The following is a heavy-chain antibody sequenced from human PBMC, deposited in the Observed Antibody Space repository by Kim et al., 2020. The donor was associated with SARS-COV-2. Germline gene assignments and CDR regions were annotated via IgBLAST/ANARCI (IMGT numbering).Heavy chain of an antibody. V-gene: IGHV1-18*01. Sequence: TNYAQNFQGRVTMTTDTSTSTAYMELTTLISDDTAVYFCARGKATAADFDYWGQGTLVTVSS. J-gene: IGHJ4*02. CDR3: ARGKATAADFDY. CDR2: T. D-gene: IGHD5-18*01.